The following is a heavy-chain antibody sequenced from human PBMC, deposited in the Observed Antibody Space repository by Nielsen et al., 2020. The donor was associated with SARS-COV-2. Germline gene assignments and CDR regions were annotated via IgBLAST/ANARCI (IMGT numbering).Heavy chain of an antibody. CDR1: GGSISSSSYY. CDR2: IYYSGST. V-gene: IGHV4-39*07. Sequence: SETLSLTCTVSGGSISSSSYYWGWIRQPPGKGLEWIGSIYYSGSTYYNPSLKSRVTISVDTSKSQFSLKLSSVTAADTAVYYCARDKLGNSWFDPWGQGTLVTVSS. D-gene: IGHD7-27*01. J-gene: IGHJ5*02. CDR3: ARDKLGNSWFDP.